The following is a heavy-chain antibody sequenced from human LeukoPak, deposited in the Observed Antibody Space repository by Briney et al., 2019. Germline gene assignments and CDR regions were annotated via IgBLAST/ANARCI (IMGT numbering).Heavy chain of an antibody. CDR1: GFTLTTYV. Sequence: GRSLRLSCAASGFTLTTYVIHWVRQAPGKGLEWVAVISQTGRIETYADSVQGRFTVSRDNSNNMAYLQMNSLKTEDTAVYYCARDRAVALPTYYYYMDVWGKGTTVTVSS. CDR3: ARDRAVALPTYYYYMDV. D-gene: IGHD2-15*01. J-gene: IGHJ6*03. V-gene: IGHV3-30*04. CDR2: ISQTGRIE.